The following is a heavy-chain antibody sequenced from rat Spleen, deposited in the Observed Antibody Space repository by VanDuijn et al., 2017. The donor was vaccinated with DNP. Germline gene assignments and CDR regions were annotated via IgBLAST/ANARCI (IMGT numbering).Heavy chain of an antibody. D-gene: IGHD1-2*01. J-gene: IGHJ3*01. CDR3: TTDPSYYSSPFAY. V-gene: IGHV5-20*01. CDR2: ISHDGSRT. Sequence: EVQLVESDGGLVQPGRSLKLSCAASGFTFSDYYMAWVRQAPTKGLEWVATISHDGSRTYYRDSVKGRFTISRDNAKSTLYLQMDSLRSEDTATYYCTTDPSYYSSPFAYWGQGTLVTVSS. CDR1: GFTFSDYY.